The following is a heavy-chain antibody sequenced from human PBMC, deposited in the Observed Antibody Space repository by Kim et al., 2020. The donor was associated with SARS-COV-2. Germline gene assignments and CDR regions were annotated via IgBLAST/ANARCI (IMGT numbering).Heavy chain of an antibody. CDR3: ARDYSSGYWGFDI. CDR2: INAGNGNT. D-gene: IGHD3-22*01. J-gene: IGHJ3*02. Sequence: ASVKVSCKASGYTFTSYAMHWVRQAPGQRLEWMGWINAGNGNTKYSQKFQGRVTITRDTSASTAYMELSSLRSEDTAVYYCARDYSSGYWGFDIWGQGTMVTVSS. CDR1: GYTFTSYA. V-gene: IGHV1-3*01.